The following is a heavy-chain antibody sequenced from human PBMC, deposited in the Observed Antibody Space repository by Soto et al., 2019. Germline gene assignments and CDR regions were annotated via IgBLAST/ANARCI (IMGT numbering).Heavy chain of an antibody. CDR2: ISYDGSNK. CDR3: AKLTGSSCSLGDY. CDR1: GFTFSSYG. Sequence: QVQLVESGGGVVQPGRSLRLSCAASGFTFSSYGMHWVRQAPGKGLEWVAVISYDGSNKYYADSVKCRFTISRANSKNTPYLQMNSLRGEDKAAYYYAKLTGSSCSLGDYWGQGALVTVSS. J-gene: IGHJ4*02. V-gene: IGHV3-30*18. D-gene: IGHD2-15*01.